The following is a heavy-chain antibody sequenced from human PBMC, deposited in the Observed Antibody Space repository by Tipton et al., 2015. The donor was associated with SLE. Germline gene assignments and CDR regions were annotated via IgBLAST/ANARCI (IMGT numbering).Heavy chain of an antibody. CDR3: ARHGGLPRVNGMDV. V-gene: IGHV4-61*08. Sequence: LRLSCTVSGGSITSGGYYWSWIRQPPGKALEWIGDIYSSGSTDYNPSLKSRVTISVDTSKNQFSLRLSSVTAADTAVYYCARHGGLPRVNGMDVWGQGTTVTVSS. J-gene: IGHJ6*02. D-gene: IGHD3-16*01. CDR1: GGSITSGGYY. CDR2: IYSSGST.